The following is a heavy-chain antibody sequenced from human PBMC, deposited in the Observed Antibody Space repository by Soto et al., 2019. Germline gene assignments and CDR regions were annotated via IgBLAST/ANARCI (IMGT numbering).Heavy chain of an antibody. CDR3: ARVHGAFDN. V-gene: IGHV3-30-3*01. CDR1: GFTFSSYA. J-gene: IGHJ3*02. Sequence: QVQLVESGGGVVQPGRSLRLSCAASGFTFSSYAMHWVRQAPGKGLEWVAVISYDGSNKYYADSVKGRFTISRDNSKNTLNLQMNSLRAEDTAVYYCARVHGAFDNCGHGTMVTVSS. CDR2: ISYDGSNK.